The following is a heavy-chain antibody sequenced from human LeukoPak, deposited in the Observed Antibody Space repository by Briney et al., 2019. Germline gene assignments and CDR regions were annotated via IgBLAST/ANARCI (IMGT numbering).Heavy chain of an antibody. CDR2: IYYSGTT. Sequence: PSETLSLTCTVSGGSISSYYWNWIRQPPGKGLECMGYIYYSGTTNYNPSLKSRVSMSVDTSKNQFSLKLSSVTAADPAVYYCARDRGSSKGYYFDYWGQGTLVTVSS. D-gene: IGHD1-26*01. CDR3: ARDRGSSKGYYFDY. J-gene: IGHJ4*02. CDR1: GGSISSYY. V-gene: IGHV4-59*01.